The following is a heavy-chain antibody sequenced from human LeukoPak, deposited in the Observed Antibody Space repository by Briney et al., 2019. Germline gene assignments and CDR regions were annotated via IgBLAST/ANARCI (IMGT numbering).Heavy chain of an antibody. CDR1: GGSISSSSYY. J-gene: IGHJ6*03. CDR2: IYYSGST. CDR3: ARAPALYYYYYYMDV. V-gene: IGHV4-39*07. Sequence: PSETLSLTCTVSGGSISSSSYYWGWIRQPPGKGLEWIGSIYYSGSTNYNPSLKSRVTIPVDTSKNQFSLKLSSVTAADTAVYYCARAPALYYYYYYMDVWGKGTTVTVSS.